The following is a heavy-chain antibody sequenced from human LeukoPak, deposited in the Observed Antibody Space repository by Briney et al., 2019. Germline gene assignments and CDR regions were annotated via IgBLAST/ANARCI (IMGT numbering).Heavy chain of an antibody. CDR3: AKDRNSGGWYGELRDY. V-gene: IGHV3-23*01. Sequence: GGSLRLSCAASGFTFSSYAMNWVRQAPGKGLEWVSTISGSGGSTYCADSVKGRFTISRDNSKNTLYLQMNSLRAEDTAVYYCAKDRNSGGWYGELRDYWGQGTLVTVSS. J-gene: IGHJ4*02. CDR1: GFTFSSYA. D-gene: IGHD6-19*01. CDR2: ISGSGGST.